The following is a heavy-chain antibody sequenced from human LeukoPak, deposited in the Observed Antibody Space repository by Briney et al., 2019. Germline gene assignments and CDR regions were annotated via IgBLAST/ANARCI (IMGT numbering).Heavy chain of an antibody. J-gene: IGHJ5*02. D-gene: IGHD2-2*01. Sequence: ASVKVSCKASGYTFTSYGISWVRQAPGQGLEWMGWISAYNGNTNYAQKLQGRVTMTTDTSTSTAYMELRSLRSDDTAVYYCARDRVPAAKGVDNWFDPWGQGTLVTVSS. V-gene: IGHV1-18*01. CDR3: ARDRVPAAKGVDNWFDP. CDR1: GYTFTSYG. CDR2: ISAYNGNT.